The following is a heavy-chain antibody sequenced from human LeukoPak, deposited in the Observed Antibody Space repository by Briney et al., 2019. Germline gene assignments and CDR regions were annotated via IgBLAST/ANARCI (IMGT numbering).Heavy chain of an antibody. CDR2: IKQDGSEK. Sequence: GGSLRLSCAASGFTFSSYEMNWVRQAPGKGLEWVANIKQDGSEKYYVDSVKGRFTISRDNAKNSLYLQMNSLRAEDTAVYYCARGRGAFDIWGQGTMVTVSS. CDR3: ARGRGAFDI. CDR1: GFTFSSYE. V-gene: IGHV3-7*01. J-gene: IGHJ3*02.